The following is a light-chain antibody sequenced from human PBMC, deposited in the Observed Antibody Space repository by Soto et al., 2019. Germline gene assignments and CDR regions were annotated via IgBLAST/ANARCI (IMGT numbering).Light chain of an antibody. CDR1: QSVSRY. V-gene: IGKV3-11*01. J-gene: IGKJ5*01. CDR2: DAS. CDR3: QQRSSWPIT. Sequence: EIVLTQSPATLSLSPGERATLSCRASQSVSRYLSWYQQKPGQAPRLLIYDASNRATGIPARFSGSGSGTDFTLTLSSLEPEDFAVYYCQQRSSWPITFGQGTRLEIK.